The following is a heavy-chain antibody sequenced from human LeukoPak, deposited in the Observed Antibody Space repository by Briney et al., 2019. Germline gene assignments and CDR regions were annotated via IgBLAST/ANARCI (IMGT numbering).Heavy chain of an antibody. J-gene: IGHJ4*02. V-gene: IGHV3-9*01. CDR3: AKGTGRYWTFFDY. CDR1: GFPFDEFA. Sequence: GRSLRLSCAASGFPFDEFAMHWVRQAPGKGLEWVSGISWNSGSVDHAASVKGRFTISRDNAKNSLYLQMNSLTTEDTAFYYCAKGTGRYWTFFDYWGQGILVTVSS. CDR2: ISWNSGSV. D-gene: IGHD1-26*01.